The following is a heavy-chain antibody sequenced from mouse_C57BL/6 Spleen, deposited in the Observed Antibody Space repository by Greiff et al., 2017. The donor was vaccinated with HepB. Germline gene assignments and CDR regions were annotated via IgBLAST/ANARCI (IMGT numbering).Heavy chain of an antibody. CDR3: ARSYSNYEYFDY. D-gene: IGHD2-5*01. CDR2: IDPSDSYT. V-gene: IGHV1-69*01. CDR1: GYTFTSYW. Sequence: VQLQQPGAELVMPGASVKLSCKASGYTFTSYWMHWVKQRPGQGLEWIGDIDPSDSYTNYNQKFKGKSTLTVDKSSSTAYMQLSSLTSEDSAVYYCARSYSNYEYFDYWGQGTTLTVSS. J-gene: IGHJ2*01.